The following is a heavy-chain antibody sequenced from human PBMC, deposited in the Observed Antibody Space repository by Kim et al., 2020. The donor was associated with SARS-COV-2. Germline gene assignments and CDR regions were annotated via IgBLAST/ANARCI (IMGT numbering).Heavy chain of an antibody. CDR1: GYTFTSYG. D-gene: IGHD3-3*01. V-gene: IGHV1-18*04. CDR2: ISAYNGNT. Sequence: ASVKVSCKASGYTFTSYGISWVRQAPGQGLEWMGWISAYNGNTNYAQKLQGRVTMTTDTSTSTAYMELRSLRSDDTAVYYCARGRITIFGVEYYYYGMDVWGQGTTVTASS. CDR3: ARGRITIFGVEYYYYGMDV. J-gene: IGHJ6*02.